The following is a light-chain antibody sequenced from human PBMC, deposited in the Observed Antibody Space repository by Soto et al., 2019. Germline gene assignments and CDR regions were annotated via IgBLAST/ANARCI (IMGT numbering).Light chain of an antibody. Sequence: QSALTQPASVSGSPGQSITISCTGTSSDVGGYNFVSWYQQHPGKAPKLMIYDVSNRPSGVSNRFSGSKSGNTASLTISGLQAEDEADYYCSSYRSNRDVLFGGGTKLTAL. CDR1: SSDVGGYNF. CDR3: SSYRSNRDVL. J-gene: IGLJ2*01. V-gene: IGLV2-14*01. CDR2: DVS.